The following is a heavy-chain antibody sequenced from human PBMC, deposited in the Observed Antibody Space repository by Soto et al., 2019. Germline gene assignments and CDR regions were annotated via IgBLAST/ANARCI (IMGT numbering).Heavy chain of an antibody. V-gene: IGHV4-34*01. D-gene: IGHD3-3*01. CDR2: INHSGST. Sequence: SETLSLTCAVYGGSFSGYYWSWIRQPPGKGLEWIGEINHSGSTNYNPSLKSRVTISVDTSKNQFSLKLSSVTAADTAVYYCARSRVYDFWSGYYPHWFDPWGQGTLVTVSS. CDR3: ARSRVYDFWSGYYPHWFDP. CDR1: GGSFSGYY. J-gene: IGHJ5*02.